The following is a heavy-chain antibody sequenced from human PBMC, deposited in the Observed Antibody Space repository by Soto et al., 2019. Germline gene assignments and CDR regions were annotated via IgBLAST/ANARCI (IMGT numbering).Heavy chain of an antibody. CDR1: GYTFTGYY. J-gene: IGHJ5*01. CDR3: ARVGVRIAARPRQWFDS. D-gene: IGHD6-6*01. V-gene: IGHV1-2*02. Sequence: ASVKVSCKASGYTFTGYYMHWGRQAPGQGLEWMGWINPNSGGTNYAQKFQGRVTMTRDTSISTAYMELSRLRSDDTAVYYCARVGVRIAARPRQWFDSWGQGTLVTVSS. CDR2: INPNSGGT.